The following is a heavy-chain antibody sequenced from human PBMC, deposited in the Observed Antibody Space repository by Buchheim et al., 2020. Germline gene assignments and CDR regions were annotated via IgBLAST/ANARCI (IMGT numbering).Heavy chain of an antibody. J-gene: IGHJ4*02. CDR2: INPSAGST. Sequence: QVQLVQSGAEVKEPGASVKVSCKASGYTFTSYYMHWVRQAPGQGLEWMGVINPSAGSTTYAQKFQGRLTMTRDTSTTTVYMEVGSLRAEDTAVYFCARAASSGRRFDYWGQGT. CDR1: GYTFTSYY. CDR3: ARAASSGRRFDY. V-gene: IGHV1-46*01. D-gene: IGHD1-26*01.